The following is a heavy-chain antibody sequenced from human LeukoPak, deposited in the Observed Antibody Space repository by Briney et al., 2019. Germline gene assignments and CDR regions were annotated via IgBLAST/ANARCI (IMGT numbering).Heavy chain of an antibody. Sequence: ASVKVSCKASGYTFTSYSISWVRQAPGQGLEWMGWISADNGNAKYVQKLQGRVTMITDTSTSTAYMELRSLRSDSTAVYYCAIVDHDYGDYWFDPWGQGTLVTVSS. CDR1: GYTFTSYS. CDR3: AIVDHDYGDYWFDP. CDR2: ISADNGNA. V-gene: IGHV1-18*01. J-gene: IGHJ5*02. D-gene: IGHD4-17*01.